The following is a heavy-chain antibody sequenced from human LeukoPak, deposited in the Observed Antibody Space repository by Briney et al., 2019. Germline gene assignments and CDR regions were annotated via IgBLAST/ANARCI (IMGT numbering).Heavy chain of an antibody. J-gene: IGHJ4*02. V-gene: IGHV3-23*01. CDR2: ISNNGGYT. CDR3: AKDDGLLWFGELLNYFDY. Sequence: GGSLRLSCAASGFTFSSYGMHWVRQAPGKGLEWVSAISNNGGYTYYADSVKGRFTISRDNSKNTLYLQMNSLRAEDTAVYYCAKDDGLLWFGELLNYFDYWGQGTLVTVSS. CDR1: GFTFSSYG. D-gene: IGHD3-10*01.